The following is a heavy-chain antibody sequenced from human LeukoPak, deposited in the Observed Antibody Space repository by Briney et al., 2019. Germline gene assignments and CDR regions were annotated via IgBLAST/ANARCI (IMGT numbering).Heavy chain of an antibody. Sequence: PSETLSLTCTVSGGSISSYYWSWIRQPPGKGLEWIGYIYYSGSTNYNPSLKSRVTVSVDTSKNQFSLKLSSVTAADTAVYYCARRRNSWYYFDYWGQGTLVTVSS. J-gene: IGHJ4*02. D-gene: IGHD6-13*01. V-gene: IGHV4-59*08. CDR3: ARRRNSWYYFDY. CDR2: IYYSGST. CDR1: GGSISSYY.